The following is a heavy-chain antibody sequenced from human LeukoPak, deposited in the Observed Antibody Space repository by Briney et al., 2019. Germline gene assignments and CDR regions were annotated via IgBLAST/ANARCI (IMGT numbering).Heavy chain of an antibody. CDR3: ARGPSKTTVTTSSSYYWYFDL. CDR2: INHSGST. V-gene: IGHV4-34*01. J-gene: IGHJ2*01. Sequence: SETLSLTCAVYGGSFSGYYWSWIRQPPGKGLEWIGEINHSGSTNYNPSLTSRVTISVDTSKNQFSLKLSAVTAADTAVYYCARGPSKTTVTTSSSYYWYFDLWGRGTLVTVSS. D-gene: IGHD4-17*01. CDR1: GGSFSGYY.